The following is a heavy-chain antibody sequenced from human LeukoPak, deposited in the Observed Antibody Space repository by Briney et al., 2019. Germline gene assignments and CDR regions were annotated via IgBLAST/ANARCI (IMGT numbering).Heavy chain of an antibody. CDR3: ARDRRGRQGD. CDR1: GGSITTSSDY. J-gene: IGHJ4*02. CDR2: VYTSGST. V-gene: IGHV4-61*02. D-gene: IGHD1-26*01. Sequence: SETLYLTCTVSGGSITTSSDYWSWIRQCAGKGLEWIGRVYTSGSTNYNPSLKSRVTISLGTSKNQFSLKLRSVTAADTAVYYCARDRRGRQGDWGQGTLVTVSS.